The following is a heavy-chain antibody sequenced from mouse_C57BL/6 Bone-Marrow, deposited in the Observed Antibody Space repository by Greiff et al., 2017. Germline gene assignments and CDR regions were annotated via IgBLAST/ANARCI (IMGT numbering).Heavy chain of an antibody. D-gene: IGHD1-1*01. CDR3: ARKPDSSYLDYFDY. J-gene: IGHJ2*01. V-gene: IGHV14-2*01. CDR2: IDPEDGET. CDR1: GFNINDSY. Sequence: VQLQQSGAELVKPGASVKLSCTASGFNINDSYMHWVKQRTEQGLEWIGRIDPEDGETKYAPKFQGKATITADTSSNTAYLQLSSLTSEDTAVYYCARKPDSSYLDYFDYWGQGATLTAS.